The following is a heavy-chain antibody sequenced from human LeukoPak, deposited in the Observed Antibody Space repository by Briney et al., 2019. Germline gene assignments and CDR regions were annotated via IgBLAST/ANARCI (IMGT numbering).Heavy chain of an antibody. Sequence: GGSLRLSSAASRFTFSGYALHWVRQAPGNGLEWVALISYDGSNKYFADSVKGRFTISRDNSENTLYLQMNSLRAEDTAVYYCARARTTMTTRGNAFDIWGQGTMVTVSS. D-gene: IGHD4-17*01. J-gene: IGHJ3*02. V-gene: IGHV3-30-3*01. CDR2: ISYDGSNK. CDR1: RFTFSGYA. CDR3: ARARTTMTTRGNAFDI.